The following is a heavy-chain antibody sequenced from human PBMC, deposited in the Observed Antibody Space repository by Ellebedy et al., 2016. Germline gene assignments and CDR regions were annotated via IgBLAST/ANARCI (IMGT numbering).Heavy chain of an antibody. J-gene: IGHJ4*02. CDR3: VRLAGGGSSTSLAYFDF. V-gene: IGHV5-51*01. D-gene: IGHD2-2*01. Sequence: GGSLRLSCKGSGYTFINYWMAWVRQMPGKGLVWIGIVFCGDSSVRDSPSFQGQVTISADKSTSTAYLQWSSLKASDTAMFYCVRLAGGGSSTSLAYFDFWGQGNLVTVSS. CDR2: VFCGDSSV. CDR1: GYTFINYW.